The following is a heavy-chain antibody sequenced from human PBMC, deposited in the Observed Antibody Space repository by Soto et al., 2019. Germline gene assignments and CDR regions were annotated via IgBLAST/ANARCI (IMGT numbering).Heavy chain of an antibody. CDR2: IYYNGNT. Sequence: SETVSLTCTVSRGSISTYYWSWIRQPPGKGLECIGYIYYNGNTNYNPSLKSRVTISVDTSKNQFTLNLNSVTAADTAMYYCARHATRSYDYGGQGTLVTVSS. CDR3: ARHATRSYDY. V-gene: IGHV4-59*08. CDR1: RGSISTYY. J-gene: IGHJ4*02.